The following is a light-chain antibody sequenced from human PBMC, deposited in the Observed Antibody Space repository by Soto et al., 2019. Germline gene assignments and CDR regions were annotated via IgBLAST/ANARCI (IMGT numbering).Light chain of an antibody. CDR2: GAS. CDR3: QQYNNSTFT. V-gene: IGKV3-15*01. Sequence: EIVMTQSPATLSVSPGERATLSCRASQSVSSNLAWYQQKPGQAPRLLIYGASTRETGIRARFSGSGAGTEFTLTISSLQSEDVAVYYCQQYNNSTFTFGPGTKVDIK. CDR1: QSVSSN. J-gene: IGKJ3*01.